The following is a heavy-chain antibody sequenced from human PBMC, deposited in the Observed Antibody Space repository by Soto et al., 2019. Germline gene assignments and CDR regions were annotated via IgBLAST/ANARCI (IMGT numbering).Heavy chain of an antibody. CDR2: IYYSGNT. J-gene: IGHJ5*02. Sequence: QLQLQESGPGLVKPSETLSLTCTVSGGSISSTNYYWGWIRQPPGKGLEWIGSIYYSGNTYYNPSLKRRVAIPVDTSTNQFSLNLSSVTAADTAVYYCARHRSVVVVPAPIHWFDPWGQGTLVTVSS. CDR3: ARHRSVVVVPAPIHWFDP. V-gene: IGHV4-39*01. D-gene: IGHD2-2*01. CDR1: GGSISSTNYY.